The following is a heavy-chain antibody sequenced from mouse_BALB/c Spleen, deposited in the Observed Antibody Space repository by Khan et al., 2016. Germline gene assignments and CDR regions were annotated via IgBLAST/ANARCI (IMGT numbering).Heavy chain of an antibody. J-gene: IGHJ2*01. V-gene: IGHV1-87*01. CDR3: ARNFPFDY. CDR2: IYPGDGDT. CDR1: GYTFTTYW. Sequence: QVQLKESGAELARPGASVKLSCKASGYTFTTYWIQWVKQRPGQGLEWIGAIYPGDGDTTYTQNFKGKATLTADKSSSTAYMQLGSLASEDSAVYYCARNFPFDYWGQGTTLTVSS.